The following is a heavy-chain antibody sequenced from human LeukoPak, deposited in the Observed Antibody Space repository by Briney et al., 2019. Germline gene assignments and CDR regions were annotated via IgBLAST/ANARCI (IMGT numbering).Heavy chain of an antibody. CDR2: IDWDDDK. Sequence: ESGPALVKPTQTLTLTCTFSGFSLSTSGMCVSWIRQPPGKALEWLARIDWDDDKYYSTSLKTRLTISKDTSKNQVVLTMTNMDPVDTATYYCARSQGVSTRYYYYYYMDVWGKGTTVTVSS. J-gene: IGHJ6*03. D-gene: IGHD2-2*01. V-gene: IGHV2-70*11. CDR3: ARSQGVSTRYYYYYYMDV. CDR1: GFSLSTSGMC.